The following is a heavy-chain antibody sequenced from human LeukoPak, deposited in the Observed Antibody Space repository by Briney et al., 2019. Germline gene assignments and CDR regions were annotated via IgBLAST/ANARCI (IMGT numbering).Heavy chain of an antibody. CDR2: IYYSGST. CDR3: ARDHRTTGTLDWYFDL. D-gene: IGHD1-1*01. CDR1: GGSISSYY. V-gene: IGHV4-59*01. Sequence: PSETLSLTCTVSGGSISSYYWSWIRQPPGKGLEWIGYIYYSGSTNYNPSLKSRVTISVDTSKNQFSLKLSSVTAADTAVYYCARDHRTTGTLDWYFDLWGRGTLVTVSS. J-gene: IGHJ2*01.